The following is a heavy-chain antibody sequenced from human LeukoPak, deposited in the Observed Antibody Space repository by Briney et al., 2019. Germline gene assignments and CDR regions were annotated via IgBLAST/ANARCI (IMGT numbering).Heavy chain of an antibody. CDR3: ARGPYSSGWYRALNWLDP. D-gene: IGHD6-19*01. CDR2: ISSRSTYI. CDR1: GFTFSSYS. Sequence: GGSLRLSCAASGFTFSSYSMNWVRQAPGKGLEWVSSISSRSTYIYYADSVKGRFTISRDNAKNSLYLQMNSLRAEDTAVYYCARGPYSSGWYRALNWLDPWGQGTLVTVSS. J-gene: IGHJ5*02. V-gene: IGHV3-21*01.